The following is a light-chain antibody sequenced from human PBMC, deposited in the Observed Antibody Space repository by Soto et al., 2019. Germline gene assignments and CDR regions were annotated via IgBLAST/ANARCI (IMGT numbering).Light chain of an antibody. CDR1: SSDVSGYDY. Sequence: QSALTQPASVSGSPGTSITISCTGTSSDVSGYDYVSWYQHHPGKAPKLMIYDVSNRPSGVSNRFSGSKSGNTDSLTISGFQAEDEADYYCSSYTSSSLYVFGTGTKVTVL. V-gene: IGLV2-14*03. CDR3: SSYTSSSLYV. CDR2: DVS. J-gene: IGLJ1*01.